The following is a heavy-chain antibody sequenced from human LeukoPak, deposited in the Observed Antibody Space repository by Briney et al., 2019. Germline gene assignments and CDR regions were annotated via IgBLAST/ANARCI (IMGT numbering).Heavy chain of an antibody. J-gene: IGHJ5*02. CDR3: ARCVTGWPNWFAP. CDR1: GFSFSRYA. CDR2: IHYTTDDT. Sequence: GGSPRLSCAASGFSFSRYAMTWVRQAPGKGLEWVSSIHYTTDDTYYADFVRGRFTISRDNSKNTLYLQLNGLRVEDTAIYYCARCVTGWPNWFAPWGQGTLVTVSS. V-gene: IGHV3-23*01. D-gene: IGHD6-19*01.